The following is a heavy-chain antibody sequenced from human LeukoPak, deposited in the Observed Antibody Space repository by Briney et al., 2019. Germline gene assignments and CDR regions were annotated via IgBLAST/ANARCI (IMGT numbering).Heavy chain of an antibody. J-gene: IGHJ4*02. CDR1: GFTFSSYG. V-gene: IGHV3-33*01. CDR2: IWYDGSNK. CDR3: ARNGPIAAAAPLRY. Sequence: GSLRLSCAASGFTFSSYGMHWVRQAPGKGLEWVAVIWYDGSNKYYADSVKGRFTISRDNSKNTLYLQMNSLRAEDTAVYYCARNGPIAAAAPLRYWGQGTLVTVSS. D-gene: IGHD6-13*01.